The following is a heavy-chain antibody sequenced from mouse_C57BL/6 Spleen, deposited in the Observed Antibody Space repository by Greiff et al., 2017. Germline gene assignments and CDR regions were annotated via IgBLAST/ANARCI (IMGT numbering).Heavy chain of an antibody. CDR2: IYPGDGDT. CDR3: AKRDDYDGVHWYFDF. J-gene: IGHJ1*03. V-gene: IGHV1-82*01. D-gene: IGHD2-4*01. CDR1: GYAFSSSW. Sequence: QVQLQQSGPELVKPGASVKISCKASGYAFSSSWMNWVKQRPGKGLEWIGRIYPGDGDTNYNGKFKGKATLTADKSSSTAYMQLSSLTSEDSAVYVVAKRDDYDGVHWYFDFWGTGTTVTVSS.